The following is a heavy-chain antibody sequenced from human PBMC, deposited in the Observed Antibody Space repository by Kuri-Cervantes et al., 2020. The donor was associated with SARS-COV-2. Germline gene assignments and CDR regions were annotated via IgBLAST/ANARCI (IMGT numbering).Heavy chain of an antibody. CDR3: ARGLYYYDSSGYLMGYAFDI. CDR1: GFTFSSYW. D-gene: IGHD3-22*01. CDR2: IYYSGST. V-gene: IGHV4-59*01. Sequence: GSLRLSCAASGFTFSSYWMSWVRQAPGKGLEWIGYIYYSGSTNYNPSLKSRVTISVDTSKNQFSLKLSSVTAADTAVYYCARGLYYYDSSGYLMGYAFDIWGQGTMVTVSS. J-gene: IGHJ3*02.